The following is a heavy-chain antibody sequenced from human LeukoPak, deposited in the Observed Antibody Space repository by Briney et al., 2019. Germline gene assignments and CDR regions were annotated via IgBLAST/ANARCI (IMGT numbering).Heavy chain of an antibody. V-gene: IGHV3-21*01. CDR1: GFTFSSYA. J-gene: IGHJ4*02. CDR2: ISSSSYI. D-gene: IGHD4-17*01. Sequence: PGGSLRLSCAASGFTFSSYAMSWVRQAPGKGLEWVSSISSSSYIYYADSVKGRFTISRDNAKNSLYLQMNSLRAEDTAVYYCARGREKTVTTYFDYWGQGTLVTVSS. CDR3: ARGREKTVTTYFDY.